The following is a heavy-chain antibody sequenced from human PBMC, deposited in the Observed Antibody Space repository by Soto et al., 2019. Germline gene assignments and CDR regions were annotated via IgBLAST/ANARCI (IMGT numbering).Heavy chain of an antibody. V-gene: IGHV1-18*01. CDR2: ISAYNGNT. CDR3: ARDAFRTSVVTPSDFEN. J-gene: IGHJ4*02. D-gene: IGHD2-15*01. CDR1: GYTFTSYG. Sequence: VASVKVSCKASGYTFTSYGISWVRQAPGQGLEWMGWISAYNGNTNYAQKLQGRVTMTTDTSTSTAYMELRSLRSDDTAVYYCARDAFRTSVVTPSDFENWGQGTLVTVAS.